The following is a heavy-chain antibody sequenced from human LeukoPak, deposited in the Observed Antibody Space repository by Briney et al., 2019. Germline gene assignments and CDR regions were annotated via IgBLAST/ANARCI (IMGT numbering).Heavy chain of an antibody. CDR3: ARDVGYNYGVYYSYGMDV. Sequence: SETLSLTCNVSGGSISSSSYYWGWIRQAPGKGLEWIGNCYYSGSTYYNPSLKSRVTISIDTSKNQFSLNLSSVTAADTAVYYCARDVGYNYGVYYSYGMDVWGQGTTVTVSS. V-gene: IGHV4-39*07. CDR2: CYYSGST. D-gene: IGHD5-18*01. CDR1: GGSISSSSYY. J-gene: IGHJ6*02.